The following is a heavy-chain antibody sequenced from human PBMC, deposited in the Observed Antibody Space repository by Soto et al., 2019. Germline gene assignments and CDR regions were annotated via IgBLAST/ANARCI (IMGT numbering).Heavy chain of an antibody. D-gene: IGHD6-19*01. V-gene: IGHV4-39*01. J-gene: IGHJ6*02. CDR3: ASGSSGWYRGNYYYGMAV. Sequence: ETLSLTCTVSGVSISSSSYYWGWIRQPPGKGLEGIGSIYYSGSTYYNPSLKRRVTTSVDTSKTQFSPKMRSVPPADTAVYYCASGSSGWYRGNYYYGMAVWGQGPTVTVSS. CDR1: GVSISSSSYY. CDR2: IYYSGST.